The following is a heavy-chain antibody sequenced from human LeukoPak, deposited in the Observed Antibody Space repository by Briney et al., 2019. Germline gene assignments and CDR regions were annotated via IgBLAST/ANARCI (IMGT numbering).Heavy chain of an antibody. D-gene: IGHD6-13*01. CDR3: ARGLRSGMGSSWPVFDY. J-gene: IGHJ4*02. V-gene: IGHV4-31*03. CDR1: GGSISSGGYY. CDR2: IYYSGST. Sequence: SSETLPLTCTVSGGSISSGGYYWSWIRQHPGKGLEWIGYIYYSGSTYYNPSLKSRVTISVDTFKDQFSLKLSSVTAADTAVYYCARGLRSGMGSSWPVFDYWGQGTLVTVSS.